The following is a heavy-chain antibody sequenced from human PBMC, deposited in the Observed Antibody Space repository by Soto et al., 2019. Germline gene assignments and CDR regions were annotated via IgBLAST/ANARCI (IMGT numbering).Heavy chain of an antibody. J-gene: IGHJ6*02. Sequence: GGSLRLSCAASGFTLSTYWMHWVRQVPGKGLAWVSRINSDGSFTSYADSVKGRFTISSDNAKNTLYLQMNSLRAEDTAVYYCARLQQFSGMDVWGQGTTVTVSS. CDR3: ARLQQFSGMDV. CDR1: GFTLSTYW. V-gene: IGHV3-74*01. D-gene: IGHD4-4*01. CDR2: INSDGSFT.